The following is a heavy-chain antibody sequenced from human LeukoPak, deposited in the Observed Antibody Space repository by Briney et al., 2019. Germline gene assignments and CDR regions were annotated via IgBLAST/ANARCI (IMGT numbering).Heavy chain of an antibody. CDR2: ISDSGTRT. D-gene: IGHD6-19*01. CDR3: AKDSRRTSGWYYFDY. CDR1: GFTFSSYD. V-gene: IGHV3-23*01. Sequence: PGGSLRLSCAASGFTFSSYDMGWVRQAPGKGLEWVSVISDSGTRTYYADSVKGRFTISRDNFKNTLYLQMNSLRAGDTAVYYCAKDSRRTSGWYYFDYWGQGTLVTVSS. J-gene: IGHJ4*02.